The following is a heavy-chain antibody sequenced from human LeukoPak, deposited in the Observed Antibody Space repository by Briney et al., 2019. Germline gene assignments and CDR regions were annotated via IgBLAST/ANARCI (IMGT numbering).Heavy chain of an antibody. CDR2: FDPEDGET. D-gene: IGHD1-26*01. CDR1: GYTLTELS. CDR3: ATDASLLNIVGATGGAFDI. J-gene: IGHJ3*02. V-gene: IGHV1-24*01. Sequence: ASVKVSCKVSGYTLTELSTHWVRQAPGKGLEWMGGFDPEDGETINAQKFQGRVTMTEDTSTDTAYMELSSLRSEDTAVYYCATDASLLNIVGATGGAFDIWGQGTMVTVSS.